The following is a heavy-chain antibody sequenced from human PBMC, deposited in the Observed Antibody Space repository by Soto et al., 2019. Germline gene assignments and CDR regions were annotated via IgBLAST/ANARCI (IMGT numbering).Heavy chain of an antibody. V-gene: IGHV3-64D*08. CDR3: VKASSDYYYEH. CDR1: GFTFSSYA. Sequence: GSLRLSCAASGFTFSSYAMHWVRQAPGKGLEYVSAVSANGGSTFYADSVKGRFAISRDNSRNSLFLQMSSLRAEDTALYYCVKASSDYYYEHWGQGTLVTVSS. D-gene: IGHD3-22*01. J-gene: IGHJ4*02. CDR2: VSANGGST.